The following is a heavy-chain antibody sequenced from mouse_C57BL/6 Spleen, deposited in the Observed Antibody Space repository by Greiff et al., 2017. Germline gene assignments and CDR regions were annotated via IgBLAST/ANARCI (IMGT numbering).Heavy chain of an antibody. CDR1: GYAFSSSW. J-gene: IGHJ3*01. D-gene: IGHD2-4*01. CDR2: MYHRDGDT. V-gene: IGHV1-82*01. Sequence: VQLQQSGPELVKPGASVKISCKASGYAFSSSWMNWVKQRPGKGLEWIGRMYHRDGDTNYNGKFKGKATLTTDKTSSTAYMQRSSLTSVDSAVYFFASSYDYDVAYCGQGTLVTVSS. CDR3: ASSYDYDVAY.